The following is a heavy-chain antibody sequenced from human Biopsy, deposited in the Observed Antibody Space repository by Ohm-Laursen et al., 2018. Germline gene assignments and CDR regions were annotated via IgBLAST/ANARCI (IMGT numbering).Heavy chain of an antibody. CDR1: GDSVSSNTVA. V-gene: IGHV6-1*01. D-gene: IGHD3-9*01. CDR3: ARGRYAAFDI. J-gene: IGHJ3*02. CDR2: TIYRSKWSN. Sequence: LQTLSLTCAISGDSVSSNTVAWNWIRQSPSRGLEWLGRTIYRSKWSNDYAVSVKNRITIDPDTSKNQFSLQLNSVTPEDTAIYYCARGRYAAFDIRGQGTKVTISS.